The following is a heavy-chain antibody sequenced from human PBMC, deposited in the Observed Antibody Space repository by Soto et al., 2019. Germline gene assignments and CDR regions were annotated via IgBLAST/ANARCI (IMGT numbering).Heavy chain of an antibody. CDR1: VFTFSSYS. V-gene: IGHV3-48*02. CDR2: ISSSSSTI. D-gene: IGHD3-3*01. CDR3: ARESRFLEWLSLNWFDP. J-gene: IGHJ5*02. Sequence: PGGSLRLSCAASVFTFSSYSMNWVRQAPGKGLEWVSYISSSSSTIYYADSVKGRFTISRDNAKNSLYLQMNSLRDEDTAVYYCARESRFLEWLSLNWFDPWGQGTLVTVSS.